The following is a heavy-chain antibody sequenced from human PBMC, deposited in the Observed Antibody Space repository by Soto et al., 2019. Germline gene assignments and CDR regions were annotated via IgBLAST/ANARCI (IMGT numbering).Heavy chain of an antibody. CDR2: IYHSGST. CDR3: ARLGIGWEFPFDY. CDR1: GGSVSNDAYY. J-gene: IGHJ4*02. Sequence: QVQLQESGPGLVKPSETLSLTCIVSGGSVSNDAYYWSWIRQPPGKGLEWIGYIYHSGSTYYNPSLKSRVTISADTSANQFSLKVSSVIAADTAVYYCARLGIGWEFPFDYWGQGTLVNVSS. D-gene: IGHD1-26*01. V-gene: IGHV4-61*08.